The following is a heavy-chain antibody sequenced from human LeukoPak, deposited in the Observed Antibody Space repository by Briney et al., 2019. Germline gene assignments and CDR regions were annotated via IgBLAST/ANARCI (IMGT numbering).Heavy chain of an antibody. D-gene: IGHD7-27*01. CDR1: GGSISSGGYY. Sequence: KSSQTLSLTCTVSGGSISSGGYYWSWIRRPPGKGLEWIGYIYYSGSTNYNPSLKSRVTISVDTSKNQFSPKLSSVTAADTAVYYCARGNSGDLVDYWGQGTLVTVSS. CDR2: IYYSGST. J-gene: IGHJ4*02. CDR3: ARGNSGDLVDY. V-gene: IGHV4-61*08.